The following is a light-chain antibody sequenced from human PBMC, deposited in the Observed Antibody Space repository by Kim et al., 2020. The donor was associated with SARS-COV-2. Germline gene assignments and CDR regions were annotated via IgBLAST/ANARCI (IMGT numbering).Light chain of an antibody. CDR2: LNSDGSH. CDR1: SGHSTYV. Sequence: QPVLTQSPSASASLGASVKLTCTLSSGHSTYVIAWHQQQPEKGPRYLMKLNSDGSHSKGDGIPDRFSGSSSGSERYLIISSLQSEDEADYYCQTWGTGIPVVFGGGTQLTVL. J-gene: IGLJ2*01. CDR3: QTWGTGIPVV. V-gene: IGLV4-69*01.